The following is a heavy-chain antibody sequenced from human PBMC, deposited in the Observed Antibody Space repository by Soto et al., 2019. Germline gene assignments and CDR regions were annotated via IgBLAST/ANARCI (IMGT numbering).Heavy chain of an antibody. CDR3: ARDHLNWYFDI. V-gene: IGHV4-4*07. CDR2: IYTSGST. CDR1: GGSISTYY. Sequence: PSETLSLTCTVSGGSISTYYWSWIRQPAGKGLEWIGRIYTSGSTNYNSSLKSRVTMSVDTSKNQFSLKLTSVTAADTAVYYCARDHLNWYFDIWGRGTLVTVSS. J-gene: IGHJ2*01.